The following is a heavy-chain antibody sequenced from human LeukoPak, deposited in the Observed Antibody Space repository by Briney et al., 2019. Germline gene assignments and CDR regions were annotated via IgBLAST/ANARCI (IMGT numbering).Heavy chain of an antibody. CDR3: ARQTVVSGPPHFDY. CDR1: GYSFTNYW. Sequence: GESLNISCKGSGYSFTNYWIGWVRQMPGKGLEWMGIIYPGDSDTRYSPSFQGQVTISADKAISTAYLQWSSLKASDTAMYYCARQTVVSGPPHFDYWGQGTLVTVSS. J-gene: IGHJ4*02. CDR2: IYPGDSDT. V-gene: IGHV5-51*01. D-gene: IGHD4-23*01.